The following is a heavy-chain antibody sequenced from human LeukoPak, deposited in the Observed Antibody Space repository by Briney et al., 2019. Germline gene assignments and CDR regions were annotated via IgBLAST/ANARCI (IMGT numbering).Heavy chain of an antibody. Sequence: ASVKVSCKASGYTFTAYYMHWVRQAPGQGLEWMGWTNPNSGGTNSSQKFQDRVTLTRDTSISTAYMELSSLRSDDTAIYYCARAYGSGSSYHPDYWGQGTLVTVSS. CDR3: ARAYGSGSSYHPDY. CDR1: GYTFTAYY. CDR2: TNPNSGGT. V-gene: IGHV1-2*02. J-gene: IGHJ4*02. D-gene: IGHD3-10*01.